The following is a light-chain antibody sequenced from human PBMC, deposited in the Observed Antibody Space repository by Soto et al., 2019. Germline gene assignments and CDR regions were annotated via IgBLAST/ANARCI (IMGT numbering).Light chain of an antibody. CDR2: GAS. J-gene: IGKJ5*01. V-gene: IGKV3-15*01. Sequence: EIVLKQSNATLSVSPGERSTLSFISSQSVSRDLAWYQQKPGQAPRLLIYGASTRAPSIPARFSGSGSGTDFTLTTSSLQSEDFAVYYCQQYAEGPPITFGQRTRLEI. CDR3: QQYAEGPPIT. CDR1: QSVSRD.